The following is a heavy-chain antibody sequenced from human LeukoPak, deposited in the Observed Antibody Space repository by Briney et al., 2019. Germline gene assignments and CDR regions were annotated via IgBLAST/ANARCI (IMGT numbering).Heavy chain of an antibody. CDR3: ASGYYYRSGSYP. Sequence: PGGSLRLSCTASGFSFSAYAMMWVRQGPGKGLEWVSVIYRGVSTYYEASVKGRFPISKHNSKNTLYRQMNSRRAEDPAVYYCASGYYYRSGSYPWGQGTPVTLSP. CDR2: IYRGVST. V-gene: IGHV3-53*04. CDR1: GFSFSAYA. J-gene: IGHJ5*02. D-gene: IGHD3-10*01.